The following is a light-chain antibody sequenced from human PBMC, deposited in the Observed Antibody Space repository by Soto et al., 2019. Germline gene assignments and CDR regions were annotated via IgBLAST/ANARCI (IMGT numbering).Light chain of an antibody. Sequence: DIPMTQSPSSLSASVGDRVTITCRASQGIRNDLHWYQQKPVKAPKRLIYAASSLQSGVPSRFSGSGSGTEFTLTISTLQPEAFATYYCLPHNSYPLTFGGGTQVEIK. CDR1: QGIRND. CDR3: LPHNSYPLT. V-gene: IGKV1-17*01. J-gene: IGKJ4*01. CDR2: AAS.